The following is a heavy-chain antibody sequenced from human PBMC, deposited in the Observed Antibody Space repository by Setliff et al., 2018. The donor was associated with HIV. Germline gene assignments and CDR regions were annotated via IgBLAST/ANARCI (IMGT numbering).Heavy chain of an antibody. Sequence: SETLSLTCIVSGVSTSSSSYYWGWIRQPPGKGLEWIGYIYYSGNTYYNPSLKSRVTISVDTSHNHFSLKLRSVTAADTAVYYCVRAEYSSSSDWFAPWGQGALVTVSS. CDR3: VRAEYSSSSDWFAP. CDR2: IYYSGNT. D-gene: IGHD6-6*01. CDR1: GVSTSSSSYY. V-gene: IGHV4-39*02. J-gene: IGHJ5*02.